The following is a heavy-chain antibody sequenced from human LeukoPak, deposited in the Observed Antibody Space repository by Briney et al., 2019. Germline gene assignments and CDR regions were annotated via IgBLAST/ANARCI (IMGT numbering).Heavy chain of an antibody. Sequence: GASVKVSCKASGYTFTGYYMHWVRQAPGQGPEWMGWINPNSGGTNYAQKFLGRVTMTRDTSIGTADMELSRLRSDDTAVYYCAKGGSLSHLYCYYMDVWGKGTTVTVSS. CDR1: GYTFTGYY. CDR3: AKGGSLSHLYCYYMDV. V-gene: IGHV1-2*02. CDR2: INPNSGGT. J-gene: IGHJ6*03.